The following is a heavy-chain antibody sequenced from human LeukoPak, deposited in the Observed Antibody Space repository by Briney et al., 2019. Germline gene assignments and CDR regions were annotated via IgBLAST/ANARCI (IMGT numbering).Heavy chain of an antibody. CDR3: ARDHGNRYYYYGTDV. V-gene: IGHV4-30-4*01. D-gene: IGHD1-14*01. J-gene: IGHJ6*02. Sequence: PSETLSLTCTVSGGSISSSDYYWSWIRQPPGKGLEWIGYIYYSGSTFYNPSLKSRVTISVDTSKNQFSLRLSSVTAADTAVYYCARDHGNRYYYYGTDVWGQGTTVTVSS. CDR2: IYYSGST. CDR1: GGSISSSDYY.